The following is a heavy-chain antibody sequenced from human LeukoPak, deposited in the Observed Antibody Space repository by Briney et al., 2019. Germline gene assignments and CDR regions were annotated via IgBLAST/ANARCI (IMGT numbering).Heavy chain of an antibody. CDR2: IYYSGST. CDR1: GGSISSGGYY. CDR3: ARAGPPIYDSSGYHQPVRRADAFDI. J-gene: IGHJ3*02. Sequence: SETLSLTCTVSGGSISSGGYYWSWLRQHPGKGLEWIGYIYYSGSTYYNPSLKSRVTISVDTSKNQFSLKLSSVTAADTAVYYCARAGPPIYDSSGYHQPVRRADAFDIWGQGTMVTVSS. V-gene: IGHV4-31*03. D-gene: IGHD3-22*01.